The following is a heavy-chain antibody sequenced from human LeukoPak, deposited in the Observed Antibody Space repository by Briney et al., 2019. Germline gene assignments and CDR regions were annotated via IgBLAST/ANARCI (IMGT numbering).Heavy chain of an antibody. J-gene: IGHJ4*02. Sequence: GGSLRLSCAASGFTFSSYWMSWVRQAPGKGLEWVSAISGSGGSTYYADSVKGRFTISRDNSKNTLYLQMNSLRAEDTAVYYCAKDSVGYYDSSGYDYWGQGTLVTVSS. CDR3: AKDSVGYYDSSGYDY. D-gene: IGHD3-22*01. CDR2: ISGSGGST. CDR1: GFTFSSYW. V-gene: IGHV3-23*01.